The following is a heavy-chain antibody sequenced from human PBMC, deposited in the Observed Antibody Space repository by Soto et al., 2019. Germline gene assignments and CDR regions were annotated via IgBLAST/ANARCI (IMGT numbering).Heavy chain of an antibody. CDR2: ISYDGSNR. D-gene: IGHD2-2*01. CDR3: ARVYCSSTSCYVFDY. V-gene: IGHV3-30-3*01. CDR1: GFTFSSYA. J-gene: IGHJ4*02. Sequence: QVQLVESGGGVVQPGRSLRLSCAASGFTFSSYAMHWVRQAPGKGLEWVAVISYDGSNRYYADSVKGRFTISRDNSKNTLYLQMNSLRAEDTAVYYCARVYCSSTSCYVFDYWGQGTLVTVSS.